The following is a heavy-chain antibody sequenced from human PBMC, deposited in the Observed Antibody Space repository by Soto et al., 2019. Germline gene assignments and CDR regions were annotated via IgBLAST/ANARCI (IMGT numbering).Heavy chain of an antibody. CDR3: AREGIVESGPNVYDF. CDR2: ISFDGSTK. J-gene: IGHJ4*02. V-gene: IGHV3-30-3*01. D-gene: IGHD3-22*01. Sequence: QVQLVESGGGVVQPGRSLTIFCTASGFTFKHNAMHWIRQAPAKGLEWVADISFDGSTKYYADSVKGRFTISRDNAKNTLSMQMRALKGEDTATYYCAREGIVESGPNVYDFWGQGTLVAVSS. CDR1: GFTFKHNA.